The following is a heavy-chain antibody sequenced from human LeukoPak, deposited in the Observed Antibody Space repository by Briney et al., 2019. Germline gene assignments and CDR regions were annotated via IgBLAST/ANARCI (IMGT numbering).Heavy chain of an antibody. CDR2: IYYSGST. V-gene: IGHV4-39*01. CDR1: GGSISSSSYY. J-gene: IGHJ4*02. D-gene: IGHD3-10*01. Sequence: SGTLSLTCTVSGGSISSSSYYWGWIRQPPGKGLEWIGSIYYSGSTYYNPSLKSRVTISVDTSKNQFSLKLSSVTAADTAVYYCARRDPRPGEFDYWGQGTLVTVSS. CDR3: ARRDPRPGEFDY.